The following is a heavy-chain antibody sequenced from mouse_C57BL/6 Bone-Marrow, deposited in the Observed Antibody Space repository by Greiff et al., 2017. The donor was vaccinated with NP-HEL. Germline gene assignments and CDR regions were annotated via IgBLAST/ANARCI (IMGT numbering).Heavy chain of an antibody. J-gene: IGHJ3*01. CDR1: GYTFTSYG. Sequence: VKLQQSGAELARPGASVKLSCKASGYTFTSYGISWVKQRPGQGLEWIGEIYPRSGNTYYNEKFKGKATLTADKSSSTAYMELRSLTSEDSAVYFCARRDNLFAYWGQGTLVTVSA. CDR3: ARRDNLFAY. D-gene: IGHD1-3*01. V-gene: IGHV1-81*01. CDR2: IYPRSGNT.